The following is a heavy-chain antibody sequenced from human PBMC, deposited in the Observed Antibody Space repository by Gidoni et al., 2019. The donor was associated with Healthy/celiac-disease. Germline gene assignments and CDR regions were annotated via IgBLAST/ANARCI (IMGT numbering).Heavy chain of an antibody. D-gene: IGHD6-6*01. J-gene: IGHJ5*02. CDR1: GFTFSSYW. V-gene: IGHV3-7*05. CDR2: IKQDGSEK. CDR3: AREDGGHSSSSGIMDWFDP. Sequence: EVQLVESGGGLVQPGGSLRLSCAASGFTFSSYWMSWVRQAPGKGLEWVANIKQDGSEKYYVDSVKGRFTISRDNAKNSLYLQMNSLRAEDTAVYYCAREDGGHSSSSGIMDWFDPWGQGTLVTVSS.